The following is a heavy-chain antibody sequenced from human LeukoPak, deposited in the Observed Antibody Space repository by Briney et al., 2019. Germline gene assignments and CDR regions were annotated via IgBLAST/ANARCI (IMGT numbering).Heavy chain of an antibody. CDR1: GFTFSSYG. J-gene: IGHJ3*01. V-gene: IGHV3-30*02. CDR3: AKEGIDAFDV. CDR2: IDYDGRNE. Sequence: AGGSLRLSCAVSGFTFSSYGMHWLRQAPGKGLEWVAFIDYDGRNEFYGDSVEGRFTISRDNSRNTLYLQMNSLRGDDTAVYYCAKEGIDAFDVWGQGTMVTVSS.